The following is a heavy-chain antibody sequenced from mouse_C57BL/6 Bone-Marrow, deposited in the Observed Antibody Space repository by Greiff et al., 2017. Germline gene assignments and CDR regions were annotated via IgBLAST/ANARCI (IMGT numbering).Heavy chain of an antibody. Sequence: EVQLVESGGGLVQPGGSLKLSCAASGFTFSDYYMYWVRQTPEKRLEWVAYISNGGGSTYYPDTVKGRFTISRDNAKNTLYLQMSRLKSEDTAMYYCASPLSTMVTTGPYYYAMDYWGQGTSVTVSS. CDR2: ISNGGGST. D-gene: IGHD2-2*01. J-gene: IGHJ4*01. CDR1: GFTFSDYY. CDR3: ASPLSTMVTTGPYYYAMDY. V-gene: IGHV5-12*01.